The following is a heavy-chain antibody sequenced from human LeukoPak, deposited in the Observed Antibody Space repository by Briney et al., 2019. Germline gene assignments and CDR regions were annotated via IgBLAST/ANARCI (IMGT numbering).Heavy chain of an antibody. CDR1: GFTFDDSV. D-gene: IGHD2-8*02. CDR2: VSGSGAST. V-gene: IGHV3-23*01. J-gene: IGHJ5*02. CDR3: AKGPFVLVVTPVAGWFAP. Sequence: PGGSLRLSCAASGFTFDDSVMSWVRQVPGKGLEWVSSVSGSGASTNYADSVKGRFTISRDNSNNTLFLQMNSLRAEDTAVYYCAKGPFVLVVTPVAGWFAPWGQGTLVIVSS.